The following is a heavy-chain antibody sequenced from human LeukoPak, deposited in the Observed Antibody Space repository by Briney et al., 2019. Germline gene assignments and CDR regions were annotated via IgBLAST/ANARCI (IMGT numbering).Heavy chain of an antibody. CDR2: ISWNSGSI. Sequence: GGSLRLSCAASGFTFDDYAMHWVRQAPGKGLEWVSGISWNSGSIGYADSVKGRFTVSRDDPKNTLYLQMDSLRREDTAVYYCARVPNSGHSDYWGQGTLVTVSS. V-gene: IGHV3-9*01. CDR3: ARVPNSGHSDY. J-gene: IGHJ4*02. CDR1: GFTFDDYA. D-gene: IGHD3-10*01.